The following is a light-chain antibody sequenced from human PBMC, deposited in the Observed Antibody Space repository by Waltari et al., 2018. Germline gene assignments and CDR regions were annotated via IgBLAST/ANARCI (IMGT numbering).Light chain of an antibody. Sequence: SSELTQDPAVSVALGQTVRFTCQGDSLRTPYARWYQVNPGQAPVLVIYGKDKRPSGIPDRISGYSSGTTSSLTITGAQAEDEADYYCSSRNGRANQVVFAGGTKVTVL. J-gene: IGLJ3*02. CDR1: SLRTPY. CDR2: GKD. V-gene: IGLV3-19*01. CDR3: SSRNGRANQVV.